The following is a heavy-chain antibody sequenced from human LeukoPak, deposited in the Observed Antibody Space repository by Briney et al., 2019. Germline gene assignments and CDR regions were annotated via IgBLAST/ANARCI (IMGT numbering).Heavy chain of an antibody. V-gene: IGHV3-30*02. CDR1: GFTFSSYG. Sequence: PGGSLRLSCAASGFTFSSYGMHWVRQAPGKGLEWVAFIRYDGSNKYYADSVKGRFTISRDNSKNTLYLQMNSLRAEDTAVYYCATEVGRDGQVYLDYWGQGTLVTVSS. J-gene: IGHJ4*02. CDR3: ATEVGRDGQVYLDY. D-gene: IGHD1-26*01. CDR2: IRYDGSNK.